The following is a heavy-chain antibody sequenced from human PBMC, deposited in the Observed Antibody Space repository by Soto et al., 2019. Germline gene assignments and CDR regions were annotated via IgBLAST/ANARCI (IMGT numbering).Heavy chain of an antibody. CDR2: IWYDGSNK. J-gene: IGHJ6*02. Sequence: GASLTRSYARPGFNSSRYRMQWFRQAQGRGLEGVSVIWYDGSNKYYADYVKGRFTTSRDNSQNTLYLHMSSLRAEDTALDYCPRGSSGGGTTNYYCDYGMDVWGQGTTVTVTS. CDR3: PRGSSGGGTTNYYCDYGMDV. V-gene: IGHV3-33*01. D-gene: IGHD1-1*01. CDR1: GFNSSRYR.